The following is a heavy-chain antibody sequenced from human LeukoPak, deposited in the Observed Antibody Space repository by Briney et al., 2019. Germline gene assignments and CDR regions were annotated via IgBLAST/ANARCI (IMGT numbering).Heavy chain of an antibody. Sequence: PGGSLRLSCAASGFTFSNYWTHWVRQAPGEGLVWVSRINGDGSSTTYADSVKGRFTISRDNAKNTLYLQMNSLRAEDTAVYYCARGRGYCGGGSCYFDYWGQGTLVTVSS. CDR2: INGDGSST. CDR3: ARGRGYCGGGSCYFDY. CDR1: GFTFSNYW. V-gene: IGHV3-74*01. J-gene: IGHJ4*02. D-gene: IGHD2-15*01.